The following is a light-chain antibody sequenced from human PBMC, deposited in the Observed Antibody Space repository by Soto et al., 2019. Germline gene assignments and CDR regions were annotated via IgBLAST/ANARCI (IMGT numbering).Light chain of an antibody. CDR3: QQYGNSIT. CDR1: QSVRSSY. CDR2: GTY. Sequence: EIVLTQSPGIVSLSPGERATLSCRASQSVRSSYLAWYQQKFGQAPRLLIYGTYTRAAGIPDRFSGSGSGTDFTLTISRLEPEDFALYYCQQYGNSITFGGGTKVEIK. J-gene: IGKJ4*01. V-gene: IGKV3-20*01.